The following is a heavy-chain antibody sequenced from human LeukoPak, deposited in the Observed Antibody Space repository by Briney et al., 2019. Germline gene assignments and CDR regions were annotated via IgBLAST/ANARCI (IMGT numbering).Heavy chain of an antibody. V-gene: IGHV3-11*01. D-gene: IGHD5-18*01. CDR2: IDSSGSTI. CDR1: GFTFSDYY. J-gene: IGHJ6*02. CDR3: ARSGFTWIQHPYAMDV. Sequence: GGSLRLSCAASGFTFSDYYMSWIRQAPGKGLEWVSYIDSSGSTIYYADSVKGRFTISRDNAKNSLYLQMSSLRAEDTAVYYCARSGFTWIQHPYAMDVWGPGTTVTVSS.